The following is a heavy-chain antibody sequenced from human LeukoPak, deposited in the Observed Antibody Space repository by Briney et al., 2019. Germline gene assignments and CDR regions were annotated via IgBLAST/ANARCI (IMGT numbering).Heavy chain of an antibody. D-gene: IGHD3-3*01. CDR3: ARSHYDFWSGYSY. V-gene: IGHV4-61*08. Sequence: SETLSLTCAVSGGSISSGGYSWSWIRQPPGKGLEWIGYIYYSGSTNYNPSLKSRVTISVDTSKNQFSLKLSSVTAADTAVYYCARSHYDFWSGYSYWGQGTLVTVSS. CDR2: IYYSGST. J-gene: IGHJ4*02. CDR1: GGSISSGGYS.